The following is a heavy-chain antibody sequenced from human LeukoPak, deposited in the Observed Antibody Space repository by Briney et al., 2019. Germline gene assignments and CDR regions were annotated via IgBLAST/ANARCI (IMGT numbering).Heavy chain of an antibody. D-gene: IGHD1-20*01. CDR2: IIPIFGIA. V-gene: IGHV1-69*05. CDR3: ARCITGAPLYYYYYMDV. CDR1: GGTFSSYA. Sequence: SVKVSCKASGGTFSSYAISWVRQAPGQGLEWMGGIIPIFGIANYAQKFQGRVTITTDESTSTAYMELSSLRSEDTAVYYCARCITGAPLYYYYYMDVRGKGTTVTVSS. J-gene: IGHJ6*03.